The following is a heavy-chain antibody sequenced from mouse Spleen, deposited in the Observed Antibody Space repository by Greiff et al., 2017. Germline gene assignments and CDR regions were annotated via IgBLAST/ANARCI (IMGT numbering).Heavy chain of an antibody. V-gene: IGHV5-9-3*01. CDR1: GFTFSSYA. CDR2: ISSGGGNT. D-gene: IGHD4-1*01. Sequence: EVQRVESGGGLVKLGGSLKLSCAASGFTFSSYALSWVRQTPEKRLEWVATISSGGGNTYYPDSVKGRFTISRDNAKNTLYLQMSSLKSEDTAMYYCARHRELGSYFDYGGQGTTLTVSS. CDR3: ARHRELGSYFDY. J-gene: IGHJ2*01.